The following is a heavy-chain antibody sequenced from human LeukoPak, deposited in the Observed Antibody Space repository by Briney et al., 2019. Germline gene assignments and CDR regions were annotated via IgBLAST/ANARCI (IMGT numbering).Heavy chain of an antibody. Sequence: PGGSLRLSCAASGFTFSSYWMHWVRQAPGKGLVWVSRINSDGSSTSYADSVKGRFTISRDNAENTLYLQMNSLRAEDTAVYYCARYFPALAAFDIWGQGTMVTVSS. J-gene: IGHJ3*02. V-gene: IGHV3-74*01. CDR1: GFTFSSYW. CDR2: INSDGSST. CDR3: ARYFPALAAFDI. D-gene: IGHD3-9*01.